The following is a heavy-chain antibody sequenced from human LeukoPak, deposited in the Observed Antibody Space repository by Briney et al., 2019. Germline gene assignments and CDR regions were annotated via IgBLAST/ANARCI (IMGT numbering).Heavy chain of an antibody. D-gene: IGHD3-3*01. CDR3: ASDHTAIFGVVTVD. CDR2: ISSNSSTI. Sequence: GGSLRLSCAASGFTFSSYSMNWVRQAPGKGLEWVSYISSNSSTIYYADSVKGRFTISRDNAKNSLYLQMNSLRAEDTAVYYCASDHTAIFGVVTVDWGQGTLVTVSS. J-gene: IGHJ4*02. V-gene: IGHV3-48*01. CDR1: GFTFSSYS.